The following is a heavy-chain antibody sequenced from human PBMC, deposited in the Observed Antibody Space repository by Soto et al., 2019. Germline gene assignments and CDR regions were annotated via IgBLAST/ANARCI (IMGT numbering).Heavy chain of an antibody. Sequence: ASVNVSFKVSGYIISELSIHWVRQAPGKGLEWMGGFDPEDGGTIYAQKFQGRVTMTEDTSTNTAYLELRSLRSEDTAVYYCACYDILTGSFLSSAYYFYAVDLWGQGTTVTVSS. CDR3: ACYDILTGSFLSSAYYFYAVDL. CDR2: FDPEDGGT. V-gene: IGHV1-24*01. D-gene: IGHD3-9*01. CDR1: GYIISELS. J-gene: IGHJ6*02.